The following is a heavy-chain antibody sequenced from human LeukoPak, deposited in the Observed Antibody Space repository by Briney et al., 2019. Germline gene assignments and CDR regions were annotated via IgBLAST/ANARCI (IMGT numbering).Heavy chain of an antibody. Sequence: ASVKVSCKASGYTLTSYLINRVRPASGQGPEWMGRMNPNRGNTGYAHKLQGRGTMTRHTSIRTPLMELSSLRSEDTAVYYCAIRYGSGEKYYYYYYMDVCGKGTTV. D-gene: IGHD3-10*01. CDR3: AIRYGSGEKYYYYYYMDV. CDR1: GYTLTSYL. CDR2: MNPNRGNT. J-gene: IGHJ6*03. V-gene: IGHV1-8*01.